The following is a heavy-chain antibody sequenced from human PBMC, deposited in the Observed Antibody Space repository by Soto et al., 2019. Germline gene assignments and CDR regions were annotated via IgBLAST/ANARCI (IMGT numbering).Heavy chain of an antibody. CDR3: ARGGAMVRGPRVDFDY. J-gene: IGHJ4*02. CDR1: GGSISSGDYY. D-gene: IGHD3-10*01. Sequence: QVQLQESGPGLVKPSQTLSLTCTVSGGSISSGDYYWSWIRQPPGKGLEWIGYIYYSWSTYYHPSLKSRVTVSVDTSKNQCSLKLSSVTAADTAVYYCARGGAMVRGPRVDFDYWGQGTLVTVSS. V-gene: IGHV4-30-4*01. CDR2: IYYSWST.